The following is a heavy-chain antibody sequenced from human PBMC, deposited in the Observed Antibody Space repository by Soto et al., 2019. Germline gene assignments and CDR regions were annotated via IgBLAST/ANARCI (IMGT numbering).Heavy chain of an antibody. CDR1: GFTFSDYD. D-gene: IGHD3-16*01. V-gene: IGHV3-11*01. CDR3: ARTESYGYFDY. CDR2: ISSSASTI. Sequence: PGGSLRLSCAASGFTFSDYDMTWIRQAPGKGPEWLSHISSSASTIYYADSLRGRITVSRDNAKNSVYLQLNTVGAEDTAVYFCARTESYGYFDYWGQGTPVTVSS. J-gene: IGHJ4*02.